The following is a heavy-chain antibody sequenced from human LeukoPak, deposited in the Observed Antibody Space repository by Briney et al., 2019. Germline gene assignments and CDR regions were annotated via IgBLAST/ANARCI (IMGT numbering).Heavy chain of an antibody. CDR3: ATVKEHKFWSGYYTDPQRWFDP. Sequence: ASVKVSCKASGYTFTDYYMHWVQQAPGKGLEWMGRVDPENGETIYAEKFQGRVTITADTSTDTAYMELSSLRSEDTAVYYCATVKEHKFWSGYYTDPQRWFDPWGQGTLVTVSP. V-gene: IGHV1-69-2*01. CDR2: VDPENGET. D-gene: IGHD3-3*01. J-gene: IGHJ5*02. CDR1: GYTFTDYY.